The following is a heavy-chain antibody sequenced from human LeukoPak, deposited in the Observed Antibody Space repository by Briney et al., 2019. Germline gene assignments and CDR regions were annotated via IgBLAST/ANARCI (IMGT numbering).Heavy chain of an antibody. CDR1: GFTFDDYT. Sequence: GGSLRLSCAASGFTFDDYTMHWVRQAPGKGLEWVSLISWDGGSTYYADSVKGRFTISRDNSKNSLYLQMNSLRAEDTALYYCAKGAIPDYYYYGMDVWGQGTTVTVSS. J-gene: IGHJ6*02. CDR3: AKGAIPDYYYYGMDV. V-gene: IGHV3-43*01. CDR2: ISWDGGST.